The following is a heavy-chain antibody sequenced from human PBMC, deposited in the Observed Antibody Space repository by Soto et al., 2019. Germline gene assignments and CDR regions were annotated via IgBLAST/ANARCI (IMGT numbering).Heavy chain of an antibody. CDR1: GFTLTNYA. CDR2: ISASGDRT. D-gene: IGHD5-12*01. CDR3: EGSWT. V-gene: IGHV3-23*01. Sequence: EVQLLVSGGGSAQPGGSLRLSCEVSGFTLTNYAMSWVRQTPGKGLEWVSQISASGDRTYYADSVKGRFTISTDFSQNTLFLQMNSLRGEDSAVYYCEGSWTWGQGTMVTVSS. J-gene: IGHJ3*01.